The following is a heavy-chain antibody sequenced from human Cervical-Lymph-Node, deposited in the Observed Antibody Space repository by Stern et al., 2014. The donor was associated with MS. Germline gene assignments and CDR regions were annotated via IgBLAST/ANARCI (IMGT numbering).Heavy chain of an antibody. CDR1: AFSFTDRY. CDR3: AFLRHLSVVFTPIVP. Sequence: EVQMVESGGGLVQPGGSLRLSCAVSAFSFTDRYMDRVRQAPGNGLERVGRIKDKANSYMTEYAASVKGRFTISREDSENSVYLQMNNLKIEDTAVYYCAFLRHLSVVFTPIVPWGRGTLVSVSS. CDR2: IKDKANSYMT. V-gene: IGHV3-72*01. J-gene: IGHJ5*02. D-gene: IGHD2-21*02.